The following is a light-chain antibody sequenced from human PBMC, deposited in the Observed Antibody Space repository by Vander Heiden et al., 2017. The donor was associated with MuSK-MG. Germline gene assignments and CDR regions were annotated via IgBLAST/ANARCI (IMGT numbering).Light chain of an antibody. CDR3: QQSDSTPLT. CDR2: AAS. Sequence: DIQMTQSPSSLSASVGDRVTITCRASQSIISYLNWYQQKPGKAPKLLIYAASSLQSGFPSRFSGSGSGTDFTLTISRLQPEDFATYYCQQSDSTPLTFGGGTKVEIK. CDR1: QSIISY. V-gene: IGKV1-39*01. J-gene: IGKJ4*01.